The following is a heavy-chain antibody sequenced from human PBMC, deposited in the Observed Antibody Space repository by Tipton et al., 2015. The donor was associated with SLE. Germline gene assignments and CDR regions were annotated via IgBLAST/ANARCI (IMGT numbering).Heavy chain of an antibody. CDR1: GYSISSGYY. V-gene: IGHV4-38-2*02. D-gene: IGHD5-12*01. Sequence: TLSLTCTVSGYSISSGYYWGWIRQPPGKGLEWIGEINHSGSTNYNPSLKSRVTISVDTSKNQFSLKLSSVTAADTAVYYCARVGGSGNYWGQGTLVTVSS. CDR2: INHSGST. CDR3: ARVGGSGNY. J-gene: IGHJ4*02.